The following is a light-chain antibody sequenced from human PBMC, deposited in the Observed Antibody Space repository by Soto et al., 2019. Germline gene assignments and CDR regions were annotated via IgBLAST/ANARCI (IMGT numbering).Light chain of an antibody. CDR1: SSDVGAYNF. CDR2: EVS. J-gene: IGLJ2*01. CDR3: SSQTASATVL. Sequence: QSALTQPASVSGSPGQSITISCTGTSSDVGAYNFVSWYQQFPGKAPKLMIYEVSNRPSGVSDRFSGSKSGNTASLIISGLRPEDEADYYCSSQTASATVLFGAGTKLTVL. V-gene: IGLV2-14*01.